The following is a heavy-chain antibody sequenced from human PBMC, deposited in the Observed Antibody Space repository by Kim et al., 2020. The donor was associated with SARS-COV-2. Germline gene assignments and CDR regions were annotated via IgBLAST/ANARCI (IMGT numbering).Heavy chain of an antibody. D-gene: IGHD1-26*01. CDR1: GGTFSNNG. Sequence: SVKVSCKASGGTFSNNGISWVRQAPGQGLEWMGGIIPIFGATKYAQKFQGRVSITADESTSTTYMELSSLRSEDTAVYYCARGLTGSYVNYFDHWGQGTQVTVSS. V-gene: IGHV1-69*13. J-gene: IGHJ4*02. CDR2: IIPIFGAT. CDR3: ARGLTGSYVNYFDH.